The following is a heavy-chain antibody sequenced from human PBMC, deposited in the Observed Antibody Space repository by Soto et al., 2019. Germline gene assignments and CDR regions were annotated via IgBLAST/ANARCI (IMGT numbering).Heavy chain of an antibody. Sequence: QVQLQQWGAGLLKPSETLSLTCAVYGGSFSGYYWSWIRQPPGKGLEWIGEINHSGNTNYNPSLKSRVTISVDTSKNQVSLKLSSVTAADTAVYYCARGPTYYYGSGSSDWGHGTLVTVSS. J-gene: IGHJ4*01. D-gene: IGHD3-10*01. CDR1: GGSFSGYY. V-gene: IGHV4-34*01. CDR2: INHSGNT. CDR3: ARGPTYYYGSGSSD.